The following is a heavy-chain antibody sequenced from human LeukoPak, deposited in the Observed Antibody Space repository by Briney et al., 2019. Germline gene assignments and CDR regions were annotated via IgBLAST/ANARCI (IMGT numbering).Heavy chain of an antibody. CDR1: GGSFNGYY. V-gene: IGHV4-34*01. CDR3: ARVGRKRPQAFDI. CDR2: INHSGST. J-gene: IGHJ3*02. D-gene: IGHD1-14*01. Sequence: SETLSLTCAVYGGSFNGYYWSWIRQPPGKGLEWIGEINHSGSTNYNPSLKSRVTISVDTSKNQFPLKLSSVTAADTAVYYCARVGRKRPQAFDIWGQGTMVTVSS.